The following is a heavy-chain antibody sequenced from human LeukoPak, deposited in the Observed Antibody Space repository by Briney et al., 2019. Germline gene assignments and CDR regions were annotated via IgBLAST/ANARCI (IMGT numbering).Heavy chain of an antibody. J-gene: IGHJ6*03. D-gene: IGHD6-6*01. CDR3: AKGTDSSSGSYYYYYMDV. Sequence: PGGSLRLSCAASGSTFSSYWMTWVRQAPGKGLEWVAFIRYDGSNKYYADSVKGRFTISRDNSKNTLYLQMNSLRAEDTAVYYCAKGTDSSSGSYYYYYMDVWGKGTTVTVSS. V-gene: IGHV3-30*02. CDR2: IRYDGSNK. CDR1: GSTFSSYW.